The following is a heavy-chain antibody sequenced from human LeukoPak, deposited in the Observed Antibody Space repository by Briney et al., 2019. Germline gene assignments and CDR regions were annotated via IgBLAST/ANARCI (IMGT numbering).Heavy chain of an antibody. D-gene: IGHD5-12*01. CDR3: ARVATALDFDY. CDR1: GYTFTSYD. Sequence: ASVKVSCKASGYTFTSYDINWVRQATGQGLEWMGWMNPNSGNTGYAQQFQGRVTMTRNTSISTAYMELSSLRSEDTAVYYCARVATALDFDYWGQGTLVTVSS. V-gene: IGHV1-8*01. CDR2: MNPNSGNT. J-gene: IGHJ4*02.